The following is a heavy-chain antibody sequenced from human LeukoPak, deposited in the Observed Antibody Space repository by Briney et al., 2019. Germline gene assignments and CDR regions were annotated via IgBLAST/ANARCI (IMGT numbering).Heavy chain of an antibody. CDR1: GGSISSSY. Sequence: PSETLSLTCTVSGGSISSSYWSWLRQSPGKGLEWIAYIYYSGSTNYSPSLMSRVTISLDTPKNPFSLKLSSVTAPDTAVSYCARRVGHSYGVTGAGAFDIWGQGTMVTVSS. J-gene: IGHJ3*02. D-gene: IGHD5-18*01. CDR3: ARRVGHSYGVTGAGAFDI. CDR2: IYYSGST. V-gene: IGHV4-59*01.